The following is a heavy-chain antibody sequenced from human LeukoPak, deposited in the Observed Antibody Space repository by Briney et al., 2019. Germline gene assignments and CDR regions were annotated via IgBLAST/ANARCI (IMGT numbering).Heavy chain of an antibody. J-gene: IGHJ4*02. V-gene: IGHV4-39*07. CDR3: ARRATVVTAGWYYFDY. CDR2: IYYSGST. D-gene: IGHD4-23*01. CDR1: GGSISSSSYY. Sequence: SETLSLTCTVSGGSISSSSYYWGWIRQPPGKGLEWIGSIYYSGSTYYNPSLKSRVTISVDMSKNQFSLKLSSVTAADTAVYYCARRATVVTAGWYYFDYWGQGTLVTVSS.